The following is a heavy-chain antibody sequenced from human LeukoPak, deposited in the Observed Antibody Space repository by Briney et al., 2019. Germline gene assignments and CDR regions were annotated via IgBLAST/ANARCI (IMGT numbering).Heavy chain of an antibody. CDR3: ARVLIDYGDYPQLPY. CDR2: ISSSSSYI. V-gene: IGHV3-21*01. J-gene: IGHJ4*02. CDR1: GFSFSTYG. D-gene: IGHD4-17*01. Sequence: EKSLRLSCAASGFSFSTYGIHWVRQAPGKGLEWVSSISSSSSYIYYADSVKGRFTISRDNAKNSLYLQMNSLRAEDTAVYYCARVLIDYGDYPQLPYWGEGTLVTVSS.